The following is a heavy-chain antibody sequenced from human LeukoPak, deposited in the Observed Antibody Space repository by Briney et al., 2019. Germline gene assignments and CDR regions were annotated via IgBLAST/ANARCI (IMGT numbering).Heavy chain of an antibody. J-gene: IGHJ5*02. D-gene: IGHD2-15*01. Sequence: SGGSLRLSCAASGFTLSSYGMSWVRQAPGKGLEWVSAISGSGGSTYYADSVRGRFTISRDNAKNSLYLQMNSLRAEDTAVYSCARGADGVSSNSRGWFDPWGQGTLVTVSS. CDR3: ARGADGVSSNSRGWFDP. V-gene: IGHV3-23*01. CDR1: GFTLSSYG. CDR2: ISGSGGST.